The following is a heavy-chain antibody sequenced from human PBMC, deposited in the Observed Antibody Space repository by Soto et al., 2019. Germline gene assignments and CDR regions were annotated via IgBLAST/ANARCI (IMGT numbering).Heavy chain of an antibody. V-gene: IGHV5-51*01. D-gene: IGHD5-12*01. CDR3: ARQNSGYDYLVYYYGMDV. CDR1: GYSFTTYL. J-gene: IGHJ6*02. CDR2: IYPGDSDT. Sequence: GESLKISCTGSGYSFTTYLIGWVRQMPGKGLEWMGIIYPGDSDTRYSPSFQGQVTISADKSISTAYLQWSSLKASDTAMYYCARQNSGYDYLVYYYGMDVWGQGTTVTVSS.